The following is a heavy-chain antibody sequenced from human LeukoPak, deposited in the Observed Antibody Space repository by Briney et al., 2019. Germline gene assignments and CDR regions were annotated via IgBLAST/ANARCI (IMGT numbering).Heavy chain of an antibody. CDR2: ISAYDGDT. V-gene: IGHV1-18*04. J-gene: IGHJ6*03. CDR3: ARQGFVSYYYSYMDV. D-gene: IGHD2-21*01. Sequence: ASVKASCKASGYTFSSYGITWVRQAPGQGLEWMGWISAYDGDTSYAQMFQGRVTMTTDTSTSTAYMELRSLTSDDTAVYYCARQGFVSYYYSYMDVRGKGTTVTVSS. CDR1: GYTFSSYG.